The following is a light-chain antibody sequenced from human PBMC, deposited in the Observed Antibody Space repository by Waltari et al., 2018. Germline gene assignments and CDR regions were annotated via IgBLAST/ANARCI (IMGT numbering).Light chain of an antibody. V-gene: IGLV3-19*01. J-gene: IGLJ3*02. CDR3: HSRDTISTRV. CDR2: GQD. CDR1: SPRRYY. Sequence: SSELTQDPAVSVALGQTVRITCQGDSPRRYYESWYQQRPGQAPDLVLYGQDNRPSGIPDRFSGSTSGDTASLTITGAQAEDEADYYCHSRDTISTRVFGGGTRLTV.